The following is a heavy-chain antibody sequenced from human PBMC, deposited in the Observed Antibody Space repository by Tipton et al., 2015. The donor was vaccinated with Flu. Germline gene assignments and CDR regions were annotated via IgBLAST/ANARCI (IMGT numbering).Heavy chain of an antibody. CDR1: GFTFSSYA. CDR2: ISYNGGNE. D-gene: IGHD2-15*01. V-gene: IGHV3-30*01. Sequence: SLRLSCVASGFTFSSYAMHWVRQAPGKGLEWVAVISYNGGNEYYADSVKGRFTISRDTSTNTLYLQMNSLRAEDTAVYYCSRDYCSGGICYPDYWGQGTLVTVSS. CDR3: SRDYCSGGICYPDY. J-gene: IGHJ4*02.